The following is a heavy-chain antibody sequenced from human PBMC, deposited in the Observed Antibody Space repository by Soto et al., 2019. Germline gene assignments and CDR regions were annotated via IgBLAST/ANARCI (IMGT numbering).Heavy chain of an antibody. Sequence: EVQLVESGGGLVQPGGSLRLSCAASGFTFSSYSMNWVRQAPGKGLEWVSYISSSSSTIYYADSVKGRFTISRDNAKNSLYLQMNSLRAEDTAVYYCARDHSGYVGGDFDYWGQGPWSPSPQ. CDR2: ISSSSSTI. CDR3: ARDHSGYVGGDFDY. V-gene: IGHV3-48*01. CDR1: GFTFSSYS. D-gene: IGHD5-12*01. J-gene: IGHJ4*02.